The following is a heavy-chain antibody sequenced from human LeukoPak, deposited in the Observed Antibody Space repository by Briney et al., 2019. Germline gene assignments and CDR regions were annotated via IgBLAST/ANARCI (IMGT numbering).Heavy chain of an antibody. Sequence: PGGSLRLSCAASGFTFSSYWMSSVRQAPGKGLEWVANIKQDGSEKYYVDSVKGRFTISRDNAKNSLYLQMYSLRAEDTAVYYCARDKTLVQYYFDYWGQGTLVTVSS. J-gene: IGHJ4*02. CDR2: IKQDGSEK. V-gene: IGHV3-7*01. CDR1: GFTFSSYW. CDR3: ARDKTLVQYYFDY. D-gene: IGHD6-13*01.